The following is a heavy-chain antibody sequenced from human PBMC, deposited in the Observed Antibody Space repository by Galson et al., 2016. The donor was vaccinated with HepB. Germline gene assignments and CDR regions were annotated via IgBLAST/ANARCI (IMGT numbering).Heavy chain of an antibody. CDR3: ARASWSEKSWFDP. Sequence: SLRLSCAASGFTFSTYDMPWVRQAPGKGLEWVSGASTSGAGHYAGPVKGRFTIARENAENSFYLQMNSLRAEDTAVYFCARASWSEKSWFDPWGQGTLVTVSS. D-gene: IGHD2-2*01. J-gene: IGHJ5*02. CDR1: GFTFSTYD. V-gene: IGHV3-13*01. CDR2: ASTSGAG.